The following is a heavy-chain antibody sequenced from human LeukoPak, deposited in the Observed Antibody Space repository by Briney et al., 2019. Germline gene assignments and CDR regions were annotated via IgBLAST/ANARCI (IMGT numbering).Heavy chain of an antibody. J-gene: IGHJ4*02. CDR2: IYYSGSS. CDR1: GVSISSHY. CDR3: ARHYDFWSGYLDY. Sequence: SETLSLTCTVSGVSISSHYRSWIRQPPGKGLEWIGYIYYSGSSNYNPSLKSRVTISVDTSKNQFSLKLSSVTAADTAVYYCARHYDFWSGYLDYWGQGTLVTVSS. V-gene: IGHV4-59*11. D-gene: IGHD3-3*01.